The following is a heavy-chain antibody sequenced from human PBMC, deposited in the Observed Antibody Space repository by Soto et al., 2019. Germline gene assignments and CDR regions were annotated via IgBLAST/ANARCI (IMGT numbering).Heavy chain of an antibody. J-gene: IGHJ6*02. D-gene: IGHD2-21*01. CDR3: ARESDDYHYYGMDV. CDR2: IYYSGST. V-gene: IGHV4-59*01. Sequence: TSETLSLTCTVSGGSISSYYWSWIRQPPGKGLEWIGYIYYSGSTNYNPSLKSRVTISVDTSKNQFSLKLSSVTAADTAVYYCARESDDYHYYGMDVWGQGTTVTVSS. CDR1: GGSISSYY.